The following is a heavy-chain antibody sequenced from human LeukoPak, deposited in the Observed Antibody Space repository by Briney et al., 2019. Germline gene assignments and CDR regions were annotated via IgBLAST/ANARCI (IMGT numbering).Heavy chain of an antibody. CDR3: ARDLGYCSGGSCYDFDY. CDR2: IIPIFGTA. V-gene: IGHV1-69*01. J-gene: IGHJ4*02. Sequence: GSSVKVPCKASGGTFSSYAISWVRQAPGQGLEWMGGIIPIFGTANYAQKFQGRVTITADESTSTAYMELSSLRSEDTAVYYCARDLGYCSGGSCYDFDYWGQGTLVTVSS. CDR1: GGTFSSYA. D-gene: IGHD2-15*01.